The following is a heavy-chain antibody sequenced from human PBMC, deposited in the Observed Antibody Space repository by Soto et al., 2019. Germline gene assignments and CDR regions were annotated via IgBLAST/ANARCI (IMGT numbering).Heavy chain of an antibody. CDR2: IYHSGST. CDR1: GGSISSGGYS. D-gene: IGHD6-6*01. Sequence: SETLSLTCAVSGGSISSGGYSWSWIRQPPGKGLEWIGYIYHSGSTYYNPSLKSRVTISVDRSKNQFSLKLSSVTAADTAVYYCARVVSRYRSSSRAYYFDYWGQGTLVTVSS. CDR3: ARVVSRYRSSSRAYYFDY. J-gene: IGHJ4*02. V-gene: IGHV4-30-2*01.